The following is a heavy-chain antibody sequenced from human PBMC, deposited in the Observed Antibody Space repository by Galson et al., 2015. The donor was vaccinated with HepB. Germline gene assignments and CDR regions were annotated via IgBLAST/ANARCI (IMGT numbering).Heavy chain of an antibody. D-gene: IGHD3-16*01. CDR3: AKVQEVATSYDYVCGRHQPNGYYYAMDV. J-gene: IGHJ6*02. CDR2: ISGSGGSR. Sequence: SLRLSCAASGFTFSSYTMSWVRQGPGKGLEWVSDISGSGGSRYYADSVKGRFTISTDNSTNTPYLQTNNLRVEDTAVYYFAKVQEVATSYDYVCGRHQPNGYYYAMDVWGQGTTVSVSS. V-gene: IGHV3-23*01. CDR1: GFTFSSYT.